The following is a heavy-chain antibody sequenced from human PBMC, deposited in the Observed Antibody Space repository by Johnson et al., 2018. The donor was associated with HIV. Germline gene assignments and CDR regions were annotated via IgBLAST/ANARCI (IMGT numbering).Heavy chain of an antibody. CDR1: GFTFSSYA. V-gene: IGHV3-30*04. J-gene: IGHJ3*02. Sequence: VQVVESGGGVVQPGRSLRLSCAASGFTFSSYAMHWVRQAPGKGLEWVAVISYDGSNKYYADSVKGRFTISRDNSKNTLSLQMNSLRAEDTAVYYCVYDSSGYYAFDMWGQGTMVTVSS. CDR2: ISYDGSNK. D-gene: IGHD3-22*01. CDR3: VYDSSGYYAFDM.